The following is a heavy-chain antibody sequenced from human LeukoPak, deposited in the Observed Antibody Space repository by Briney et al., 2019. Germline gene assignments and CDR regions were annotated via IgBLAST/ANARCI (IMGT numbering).Heavy chain of an antibody. CDR2: IYPDDSDT. J-gene: IGHJ4*02. CDR1: GYNFPRYW. V-gene: IGHV5-51*01. CDR3: ARPIAAAGPALIDY. D-gene: IGHD6-13*01. Sequence: GESLKISCKGSGYNFPRYWIGWVRQMPGKGLEWMGIIYPDDSDTRCSPSFQAQVTISADKSISTAYLQWSSLKASDTAMYYCARPIAAAGPALIDYWGQGALVTVSS.